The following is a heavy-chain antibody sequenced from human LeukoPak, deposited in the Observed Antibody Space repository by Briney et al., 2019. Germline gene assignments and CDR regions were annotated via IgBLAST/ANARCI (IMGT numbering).Heavy chain of an antibody. CDR2: INNDGSST. CDR1: GFTFSSYW. V-gene: IGHV3-74*01. CDR3: ARGGFNHAFDV. J-gene: IGHJ3*01. Sequence: GGSLRLSCAASGFTFSSYWMHWVRQAPGKGLVWVSRINNDGSSTIYADSVKGRFTMSRDNAKNTSYLQMNSLRAEDTAVYYCARGGFNHAFDVWGQGTMVTVSS.